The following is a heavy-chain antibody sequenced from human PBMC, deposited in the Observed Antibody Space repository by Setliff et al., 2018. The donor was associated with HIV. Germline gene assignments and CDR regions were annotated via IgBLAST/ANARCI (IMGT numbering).Heavy chain of an antibody. CDR1: GDNLTNYA. V-gene: IGHV1-69*13. D-gene: IGHD2-21*02. Sequence: SVKVSCKAYGDNLTNYALSWVRQAPGQGLEWMGGIIPLFGTEDYAQKFQGRVTITADESTNTAYMELRSLTSDDTAVYYCARDQGVVTRACWHWGQGTLVTVSS. CDR3: ARDQGVVTRACWH. J-gene: IGHJ1*01. CDR2: IIPLFGTE.